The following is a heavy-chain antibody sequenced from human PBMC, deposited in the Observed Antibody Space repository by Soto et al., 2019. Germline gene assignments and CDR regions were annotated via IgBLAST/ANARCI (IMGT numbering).Heavy chain of an antibody. D-gene: IGHD4-17*01. CDR3: AKAQGVELDYGASPDYYYYGMDV. J-gene: IGHJ6*02. CDR1: GFTFSSYG. CDR2: ISYDGSNK. V-gene: IGHV3-30*18. Sequence: QVQLVESGGGVVQPGRSLRLSCAASGFTFSSYGMHWVRQAPGKGLEWVAVISYDGSNKYYADSVKGRFIISRDNSKNTLYLQMNSLRAEDTAVYYCAKAQGVELDYGASPDYYYYGMDVWGQGTTVTVSS.